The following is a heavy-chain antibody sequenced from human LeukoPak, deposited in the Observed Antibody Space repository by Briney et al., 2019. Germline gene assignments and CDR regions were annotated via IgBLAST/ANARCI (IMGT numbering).Heavy chain of an antibody. V-gene: IGHV1-18*01. Sequence: ASVKVSCKASGYTFTSFGINWVRQAPGQGLEWMGWISAYNGNTNYAQKIQDRVTMTTDTSTRTAYMELRSLRSDDTAVYYCARAKSVVVTGARALGYWGQGTLVTVSS. CDR3: ARAKSVVVTGARALGY. D-gene: IGHD6-19*01. CDR1: GYTFTSFG. J-gene: IGHJ4*02. CDR2: ISAYNGNT.